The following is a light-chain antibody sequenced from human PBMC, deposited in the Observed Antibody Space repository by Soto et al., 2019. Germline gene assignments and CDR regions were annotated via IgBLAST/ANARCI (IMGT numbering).Light chain of an antibody. Sequence: DIQMTQSPSTLSASVGDRVTITCRASQSISSWLAWYQQKPGKAPKLLIYDASSLESGVPSRFRGSGSGTEFTLTISSLQPDDFKTYYCQQYNSYPWTFGQGTKVDIK. CDR3: QQYNSYPWT. CDR1: QSISSW. V-gene: IGKV1-5*01. CDR2: DAS. J-gene: IGKJ1*01.